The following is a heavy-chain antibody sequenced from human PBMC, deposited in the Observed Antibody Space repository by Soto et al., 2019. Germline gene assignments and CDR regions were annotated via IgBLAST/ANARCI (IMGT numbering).Heavy chain of an antibody. CDR3: AKAGGVDPVEYYFDY. D-gene: IGHD3-3*01. J-gene: IGHJ4*02. CDR1: GFTFDDYA. CDR2: ISWNSGSI. V-gene: IGHV3-9*01. Sequence: GGSLRLSCAASGFTFDDYAMHWVRQAPGKGLEWVSGISWNSGSIGYADSVKGRFTISRDNAKNSLYLQMNSLRAEDTALYYCAKAGGVDPVEYYFDYWGQGTLVTVSS.